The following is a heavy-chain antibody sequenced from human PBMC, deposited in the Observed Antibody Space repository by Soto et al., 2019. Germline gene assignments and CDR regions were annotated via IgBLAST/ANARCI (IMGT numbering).Heavy chain of an antibody. CDR2: IQQVGSEK. V-gene: IGHV3-7*01. J-gene: IGHJ6*02. D-gene: IGHD7-27*01. Sequence: EVQLVESGGGLVQPGGSLRLSCVASGFTFNKYWMTWVRQAPGKGLEWVANIQQVGSEKYYVDSVKGRFTISRDNADNSLYLQMNGLRAEDTAVYYCALGRTGLDVWGQGTTVTVSS. CDR3: ALGRTGLDV. CDR1: GFTFNKYW.